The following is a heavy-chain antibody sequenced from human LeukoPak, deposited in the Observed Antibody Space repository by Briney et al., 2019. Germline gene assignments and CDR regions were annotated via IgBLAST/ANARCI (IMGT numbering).Heavy chain of an antibody. D-gene: IGHD3-10*01. Sequence: SETLSLTCTVSGGSISSGGYYWSWIRQHPGKGLEWIGYIYYSGSTYYNPSLKSRVTISVDTSKNQFSLKLSSVTAADTAVYYCASTGYYGSGSYDYYYGMDVWGQGTTVTVSS. V-gene: IGHV4-31*03. CDR3: ASTGYYGSGSYDYYYGMDV. J-gene: IGHJ6*02. CDR1: GGSISSGGYY. CDR2: IYYSGST.